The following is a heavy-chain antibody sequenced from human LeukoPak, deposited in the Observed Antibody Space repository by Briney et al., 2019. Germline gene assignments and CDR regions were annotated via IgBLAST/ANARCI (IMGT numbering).Heavy chain of an antibody. CDR3: ARGSIAAAGTGPDYYYYYMDV. CDR2: IIPIFGTA. V-gene: IGHV1-69*05. D-gene: IGHD6-13*01. J-gene: IGHJ6*03. Sequence: SVKASCKASGGTFSSYAISWVRQAPGQGLEWMGGIIPIFGTANYAQKFQGRVTITTDESASTAYMELSSLRSEDTAVYYCARGSIAAAGTGPDYYYYYMDVWGKGTTVTVSS. CDR1: GGTFSSYA.